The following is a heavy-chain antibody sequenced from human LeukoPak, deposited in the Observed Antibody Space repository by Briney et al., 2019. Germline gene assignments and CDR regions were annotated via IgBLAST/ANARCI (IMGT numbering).Heavy chain of an antibody. CDR2: ISTSRTYI. J-gene: IGHJ6*04. V-gene: IGHV3-21*01. CDR3: AELGITMIGGV. CDR1: GFTFSDYS. Sequence: GGSLRLSCEASGFTFSDYSMNWVRRAPGKGLEWVSSISTSRTYIYYGDSVTGRFTISRDNAKNSLYLQMNSLRAEDTAVYYCAELGITMIGGVWGKGTTVTISS. D-gene: IGHD3-10*02.